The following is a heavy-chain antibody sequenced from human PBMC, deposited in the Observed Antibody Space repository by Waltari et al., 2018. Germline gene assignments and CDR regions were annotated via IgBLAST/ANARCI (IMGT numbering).Heavy chain of an antibody. CDR3: SSTDSASSSSPY. D-gene: IGHD6-6*01. V-gene: IGHV1-69*04. CDR1: GYTLTELS. Sequence: QVQLVQSGAEVKKPGASVKVSCKVSGYTLTELSMHWVRQAPGQGLEWMGRIIPILGIANYAQKFQGRVTITADKSTSTAYMELSSLRSEDTAVYYCSSTDSASSSSPYWGQGTLVTVSS. CDR2: IIPILGIA. J-gene: IGHJ4*02.